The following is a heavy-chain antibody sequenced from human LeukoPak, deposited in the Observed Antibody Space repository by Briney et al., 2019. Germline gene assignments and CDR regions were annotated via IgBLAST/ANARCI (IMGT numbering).Heavy chain of an antibody. CDR3: AREVVVVPAADYHYYYGMDV. Sequence: ASVKVSCKASGYTFTGYYMHWVRQAPGQGLEWMGWINPNSGGTNYAQKFQGRVTMTRDTSISTAYMELSRLRSDDTAVYYCAREVVVVPAADYHYYYGMDVWGQGTTVTVSS. V-gene: IGHV1-2*02. D-gene: IGHD2-2*01. J-gene: IGHJ6*02. CDR2: INPNSGGT. CDR1: GYTFTGYY.